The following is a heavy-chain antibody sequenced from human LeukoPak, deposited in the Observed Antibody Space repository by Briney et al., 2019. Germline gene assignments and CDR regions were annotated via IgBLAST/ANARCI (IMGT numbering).Heavy chain of an antibody. CDR1: GYTFTGYY. J-gene: IGHJ4*02. Sequence: GASVKVSCKASGYTFTGYYMHWVRQAPGQGLEWMGWINPNSGGTNYAQKFQGRVTMTRDTSISTAYMELSRLRSDDTAVYYCARDVRVVPAAIWSFDYWGQGTLVTVSS. CDR3: ARDVRVVPAAIWSFDY. CDR2: INPNSGGT. V-gene: IGHV1-2*02. D-gene: IGHD2-2*02.